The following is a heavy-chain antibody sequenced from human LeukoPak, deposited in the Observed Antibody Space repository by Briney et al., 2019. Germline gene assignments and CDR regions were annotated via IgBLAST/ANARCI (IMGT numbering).Heavy chain of an antibody. J-gene: IGHJ3*02. Sequence: GGSLRLSCAASGFTFSSYAMSWVRQAPGKGLEWVSAISGSGGSTYYADSVKGRFTISRDNSKNTLYLQMNSLRGEDTAVYYCAKVHKSPDAFDIWGQGTMVTVSS. CDR1: GFTFSSYA. V-gene: IGHV3-23*01. CDR3: AKVHKSPDAFDI. CDR2: ISGSGGST.